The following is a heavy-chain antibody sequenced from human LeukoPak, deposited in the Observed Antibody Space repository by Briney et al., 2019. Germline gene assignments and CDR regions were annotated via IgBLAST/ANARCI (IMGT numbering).Heavy chain of an antibody. J-gene: IGHJ4*02. D-gene: IGHD6-19*01. Sequence: SETLSLTCIVSGGSLNSPNYYWSWIRQPPGKELEWIGYIYYSGSTNYNPSLKSRVSMSVDTSKNQFSLNLNSVTAADTAVYYCARADTVAGNGILDYWGQGTLVTVSS. V-gene: IGHV4-61*01. CDR2: IYYSGST. CDR3: ARADTVAGNGILDY. CDR1: GGSLNSPNYY.